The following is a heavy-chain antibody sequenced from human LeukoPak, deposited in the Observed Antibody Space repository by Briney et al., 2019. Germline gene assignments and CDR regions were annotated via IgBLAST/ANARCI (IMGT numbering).Heavy chain of an antibody. CDR3: ARTIAYLAENAFDI. CDR2: ISSSGSTI. Sequence: PGGSLRLSCAASGFTFSDYYMSWIRQAPGKGLEWVSYISSSGSTIYYADSVKGRFTISRDNAKNSLYLQMNSLRAEDTAVYYCARTIAYLAENAFDIWGQGTMVTVSS. CDR1: GFTFSDYY. D-gene: IGHD2-15*01. V-gene: IGHV3-11*04. J-gene: IGHJ3*02.